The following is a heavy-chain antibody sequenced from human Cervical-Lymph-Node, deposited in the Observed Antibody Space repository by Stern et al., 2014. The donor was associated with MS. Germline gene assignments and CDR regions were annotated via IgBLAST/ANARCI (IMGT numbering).Heavy chain of an antibody. V-gene: IGHV3-66*02. CDR3: ARDRRYCSGVNCYSGADY. Sequence: EVQLVESGGGLVQPGGSLRLSCAVSGFTIRSNYMSWVRQAPGKGLESVSVIYSGGSTYYADSVKGRFTISRDNSKNTLYLQMNSLRAEDTAVYYCARDRRYCSGVNCYSGADYWGQGTLVTVSS. D-gene: IGHD2-15*01. J-gene: IGHJ4*02. CDR1: GFTIRSNY. CDR2: IYSGGST.